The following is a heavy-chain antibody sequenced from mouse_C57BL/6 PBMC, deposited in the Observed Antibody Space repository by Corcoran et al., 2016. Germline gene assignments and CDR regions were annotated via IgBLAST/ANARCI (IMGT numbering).Heavy chain of an antibody. J-gene: IGHJ3*01. D-gene: IGHD2-4*01. Sequence: DVQLQESGPGLVKPSQSLSLTCSVTGYSITSGYYWNWIRQFPGNKLEWMGYISYDGSNNYNPSLKNRISITRDTSKNQFFLKLNSVTTEDTATYYWARNDYDGFLFAYWGQGTLVTVSA. CDR3: ARNDYDGFLFAY. V-gene: IGHV3-6*01. CDR2: ISYDGSN. CDR1: GYSITSGYY.